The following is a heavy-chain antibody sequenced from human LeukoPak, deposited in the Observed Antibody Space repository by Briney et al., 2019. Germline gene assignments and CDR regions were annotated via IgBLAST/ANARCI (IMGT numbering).Heavy chain of an antibody. CDR3: ARAGSTDAFDI. CDR1: GDSISSNSFY. Sequence: QVQLQESGPGLVKPSQTLSLTCTVSGDSISSNSFYWGWIRQPPGKGLEWIGSIYYTGSIFYNPSLKSRVTISVDTSKNQVSLILTSVTAADTAVYYCARAGSTDAFDIWGQGTMVTVSS. CDR2: IYYTGSI. J-gene: IGHJ3*02. D-gene: IGHD3-10*01. V-gene: IGHV4-39*01.